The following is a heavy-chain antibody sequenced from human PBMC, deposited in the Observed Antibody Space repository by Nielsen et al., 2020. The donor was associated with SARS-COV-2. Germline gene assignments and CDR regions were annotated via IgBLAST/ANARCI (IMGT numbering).Heavy chain of an antibody. D-gene: IGHD3-3*01. CDR2: IKQDGSEK. CDR1: GFTFSSYW. CDR3: ARDAPYYDFWSGYSHPWFDP. Sequence: GGSLRLSCAASGFTFSSYWMSWVRQAPGKGLEWVANIKQDGSEKYYVDSVKGRFTISRDNAKNSLYLQMNSLRAEDTAVYYCARDAPYYDFWSGYSHPWFDPWGQGTLVTVSS. V-gene: IGHV3-7*05. J-gene: IGHJ5*02.